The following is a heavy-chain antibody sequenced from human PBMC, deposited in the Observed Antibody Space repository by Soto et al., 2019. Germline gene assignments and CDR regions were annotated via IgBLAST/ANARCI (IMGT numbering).Heavy chain of an antibody. V-gene: IGHV3-23*01. CDR3: AKSYYGSGSYYYYYGMDV. CDR2: ISGSGGST. J-gene: IGHJ6*02. CDR1: GFTFSSYA. Sequence: PGGSLRLSCAASGFTFSSYAMSWVRQAPGKGLEWVPAISGSGGSTYYADSVKGRFTISRDNSKNTLYLQMNSLRAEDTAVYYCAKSYYGSGSYYYYYGMDVWGQGTTVTVSS. D-gene: IGHD3-10*01.